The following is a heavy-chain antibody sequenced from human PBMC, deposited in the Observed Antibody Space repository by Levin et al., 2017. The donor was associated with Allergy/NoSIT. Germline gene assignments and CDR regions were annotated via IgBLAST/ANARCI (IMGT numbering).Heavy chain of an antibody. D-gene: IGHD6-13*01. V-gene: IGHV4-34*01. CDR1: GGSFTNYY. J-gene: IGHJ3*02. Sequence: SQTLSLPCAVYGGSFTNYYWNWIRQPPGKGLEWIGEINHSRSTYYNASLKSRLTISVDTSKNHFSLNLSSVTAADTAVYYCARLNIAGAFDIWGQGTLVTVSS. CDR3: ARLNIAGAFDI. CDR2: INHSRST.